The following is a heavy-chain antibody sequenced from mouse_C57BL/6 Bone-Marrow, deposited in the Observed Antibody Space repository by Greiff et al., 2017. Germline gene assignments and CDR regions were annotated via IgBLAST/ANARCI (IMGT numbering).Heavy chain of an antibody. CDR2: ISSGGDYI. V-gene: IGHV5-9-1*02. Sequence: EVKLMESGEGLVKPGGSLKLSCAASGFTFSSYAMSWVRQTPETRLEWVAYISSGGDYIYYADTVKGRFTISRANARNTLYLQMSSRKSEDTAMYYCTRGGYSNLQCYWGQGTTLTVTS. CDR1: GFTFSSYA. D-gene: IGHD2-5*01. J-gene: IGHJ2*01. CDR3: TRGGYSNLQCY.